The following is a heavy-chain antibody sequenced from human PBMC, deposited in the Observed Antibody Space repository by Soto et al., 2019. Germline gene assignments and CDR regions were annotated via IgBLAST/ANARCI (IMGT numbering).Heavy chain of an antibody. CDR1: GDSITGDNW. CDR2: IHHSGAT. CDR3: ATQGFYRMGV. Sequence: QVQLQESGPGLVQPSGTLSLTCAVSGDSITGDNWWSWVRQPPGKGLEWIGEIHHSGATNYNPSLKSRVTISVDKSKNQFSLKLNSVTAADTAMFYCATQGFYRMGVWGRGTTVIVSS. J-gene: IGHJ6*02. V-gene: IGHV4-4*02.